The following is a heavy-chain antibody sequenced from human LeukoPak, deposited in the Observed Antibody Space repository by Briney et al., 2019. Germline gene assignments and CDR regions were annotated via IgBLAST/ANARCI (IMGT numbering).Heavy chain of an antibody. CDR2: INHSGST. D-gene: IGHD3-9*01. Sequence: SETLSLTCAVYGGSFSGYYWSWIRQPPGKGLEWIGEINHSGSTNYNPSLKSRVTISVDTSKNQFSLKLSSVTAADTAVFYCARVRMTGYYNYYYYGMDVWGQGTTVTVSS. CDR1: GGSFSGYY. CDR3: ARVRMTGYYNYYYYGMDV. V-gene: IGHV4-34*01. J-gene: IGHJ6*02.